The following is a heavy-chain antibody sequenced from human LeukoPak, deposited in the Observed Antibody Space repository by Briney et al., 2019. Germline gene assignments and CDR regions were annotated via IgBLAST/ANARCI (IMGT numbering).Heavy chain of an antibody. Sequence: GGSLRLSCIVSGFSVSDHGMHWVRQGPGKGLEWVAFSRYDGSKQYFGDSVKARFSISRDSGKNTMYLQMNSLRPGDTAVYYCVRDRGRLRAEYFQYWGQGTLVIVSS. D-gene: IGHD1-26*01. CDR1: GFSVSDHG. J-gene: IGHJ1*01. CDR3: VRDRGRLRAEYFQY. CDR2: SRYDGSKQ. V-gene: IGHV3-30*02.